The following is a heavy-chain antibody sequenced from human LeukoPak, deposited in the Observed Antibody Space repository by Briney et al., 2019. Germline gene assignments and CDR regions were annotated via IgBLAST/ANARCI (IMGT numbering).Heavy chain of an antibody. Sequence: SVKVSCKASGGTFSSYAISWVRQAPGQGLEWMGGIIPIFGTANYAQKFQGRVTITADESTSTAYMELSSLRSEDTAVYYCARDRSMRGYSYGRTAFDIWGQGTMVTVSS. V-gene: IGHV1-69*13. CDR2: IIPIFGTA. J-gene: IGHJ3*02. CDR3: ARDRSMRGYSYGRTAFDI. D-gene: IGHD5-18*01. CDR1: GGTFSSYA.